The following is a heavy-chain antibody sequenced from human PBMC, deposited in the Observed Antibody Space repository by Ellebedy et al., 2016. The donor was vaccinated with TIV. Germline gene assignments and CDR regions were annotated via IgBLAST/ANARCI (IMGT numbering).Heavy chain of an antibody. J-gene: IGHJ5*02. Sequence: GESLKISXVASGLTVSSNFMNWVRQAPGKGLEWVSVIYSGGSTYYADSVKGRFTISRDDSKNTLYLQMNSLRAEDTAVYYCARNRIVVVDRRQRSWLDPWGQGTLVTVSS. CDR2: IYSGGST. D-gene: IGHD2-15*01. CDR1: GLTVSSNF. V-gene: IGHV3-66*01. CDR3: ARNRIVVVDRRQRSWLDP.